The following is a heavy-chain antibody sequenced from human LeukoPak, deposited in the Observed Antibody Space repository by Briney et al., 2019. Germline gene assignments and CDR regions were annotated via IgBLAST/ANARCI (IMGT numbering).Heavy chain of an antibody. CDR3: ARDQYDYVWGMGCFDY. CDR2: IIPIFGTA. CDR1: GGTFSSYA. Sequence: ASVKVSCKASGGTFSSYAISWVRQAPGQGLEWMGGIIPIFGTANYAQKFQGRVTITADKSTSTAYMELSGLRSEDTAVYYCARDQYDYVWGMGCFDYWGQGTLVTVSS. D-gene: IGHD3-16*01. J-gene: IGHJ4*02. V-gene: IGHV1-69*06.